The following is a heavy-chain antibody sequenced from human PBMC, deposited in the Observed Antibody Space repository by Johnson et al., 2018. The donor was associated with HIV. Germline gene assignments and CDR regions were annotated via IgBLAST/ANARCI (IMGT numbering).Heavy chain of an antibody. Sequence: QVQLVESGGGVVQPGRSLRLSCAASGFTFSSYAMHWVRQAPGKGLEWVSLMSFDGSNKDYADSVKGRFTISRDNSKNTLFLQMNSLRAEDTAVYYCAKDSITMELGALDIWGQGTMVTVSS. CDR1: GFTFSSYA. J-gene: IGHJ3*02. CDR3: AKDSITMELGALDI. CDR2: MSFDGSNK. V-gene: IGHV3-30*04. D-gene: IGHD3-10*01.